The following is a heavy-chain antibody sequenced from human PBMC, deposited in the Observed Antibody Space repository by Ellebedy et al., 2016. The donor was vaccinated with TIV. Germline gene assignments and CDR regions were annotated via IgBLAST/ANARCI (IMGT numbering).Heavy chain of an antibody. V-gene: IGHV3-33*08. J-gene: IGHJ4*02. CDR1: GFTFSSYG. CDR3: ARVGYCGGDCSPFDY. CDR2: IWYDGSNK. D-gene: IGHD2-21*02. Sequence: GESLKIPXAASGFTFSSYGMHWVRQAPGKGLEWVAVIWYDGSNKYYADSVKGRFTISRDNSKNTLYLQMNSLRAEDTAVYYCARVGYCGGDCSPFDYWGQGTLVTVSS.